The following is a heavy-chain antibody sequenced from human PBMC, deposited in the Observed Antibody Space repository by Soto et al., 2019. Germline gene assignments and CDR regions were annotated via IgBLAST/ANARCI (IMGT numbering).Heavy chain of an antibody. J-gene: IGHJ6*02. Sequence: QVQLVQSGAEVKKPGASVKVSCKASGYTFTSYDINWVRQATGQGLEWMGWMNPNSGNTGYAQKFQGRVTMTRNTSITPAYMYLSNLRSQNTAVYYCAREKFYGMDVWGQGTTVTVSS. CDR1: GYTFTSYD. CDR3: AREKFYGMDV. V-gene: IGHV1-8*01. CDR2: MNPNSGNT.